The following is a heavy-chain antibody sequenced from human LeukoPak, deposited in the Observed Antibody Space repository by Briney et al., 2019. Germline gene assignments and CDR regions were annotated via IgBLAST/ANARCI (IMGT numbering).Heavy chain of an antibody. D-gene: IGHD3-10*01. Sequence: SETLSLTCTVSGGSISSSSYYWGWIRQPPGKGLEWIGEINHSGSTNYNPSLKSRVTISVDTSKNQFSLKLSSVTAADTAVYYCARGPWAFYYGSGSYRNWFDPWGQGTLVTVSS. CDR2: INHSGST. V-gene: IGHV4-39*07. CDR3: ARGPWAFYYGSGSYRNWFDP. CDR1: GGSISSSSYY. J-gene: IGHJ5*02.